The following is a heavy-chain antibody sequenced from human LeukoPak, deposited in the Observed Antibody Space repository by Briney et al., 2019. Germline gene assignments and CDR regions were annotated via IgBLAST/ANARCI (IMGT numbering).Heavy chain of an antibody. CDR3: ARPGVYYYGSGSYYNDAFDI. CDR2: IYPGDSDT. V-gene: IGHV5-51*01. D-gene: IGHD3-10*01. CDR1: GYSFTSYW. J-gene: IGHJ3*02. Sequence: GASLQISCKGSGYSFTSYWIGWVRQMPGKGLEWMGIIYPGDSDTRYSPSFQGQVTISADKSISTAYLQWSSLKASDTAMYYCARPGVYYYGSGSYYNDAFDIWGQGTMVTVSS.